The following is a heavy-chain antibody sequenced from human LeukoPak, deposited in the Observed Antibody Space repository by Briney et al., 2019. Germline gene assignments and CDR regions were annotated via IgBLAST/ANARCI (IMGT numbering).Heavy chain of an antibody. J-gene: IGHJ4*02. Sequence: GGSLRLSCAASGFTFSSYGMHWVRQAPGKGLEWVAFIRYDGSNKYYADSVKGRFTISRDNSKNTLYLQMNSLRAEDTAVYYCARDDSSGYYFDYWGQGTLVTVSS. CDR1: GFTFSSYG. V-gene: IGHV3-30*02. CDR2: IRYDGSNK. CDR3: ARDDSSGYYFDY. D-gene: IGHD3-22*01.